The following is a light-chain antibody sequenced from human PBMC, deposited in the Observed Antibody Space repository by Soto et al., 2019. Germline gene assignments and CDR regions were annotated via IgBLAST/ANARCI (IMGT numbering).Light chain of an antibody. CDR2: SNN. Sequence: QSVLTQPPSASGTPGQRVTISCSGSSSNIGSNTVNWYQQLPGTAPKLLIYSNNLRPSGAPDRFSGSKSGTSASLAISGLQSEDEADYYCAAWDDSLNGRLFGGGTKLTVL. CDR1: SSNIGSNT. J-gene: IGLJ2*01. CDR3: AAWDDSLNGRL. V-gene: IGLV1-44*01.